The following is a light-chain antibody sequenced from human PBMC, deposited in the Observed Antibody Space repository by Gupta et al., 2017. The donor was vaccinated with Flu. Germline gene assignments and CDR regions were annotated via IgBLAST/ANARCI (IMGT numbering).Light chain of an antibody. V-gene: IGLV1-47*01. J-gene: IGLJ3*02. Sequence: RITNSCSGSRSNIGSNYLYWYQHLPGPAPILLIYSYDKRPSGTPARFSGSKSGTSGSLAISGLRAEDEADYFCAARDDNLDGWVFGGGTKLTVL. CDR2: SYD. CDR1: RSNIGSNY. CDR3: AARDDNLDGWV.